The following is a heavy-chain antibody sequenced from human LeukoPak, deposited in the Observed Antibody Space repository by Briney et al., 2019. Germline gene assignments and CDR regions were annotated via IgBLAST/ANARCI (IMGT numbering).Heavy chain of an antibody. D-gene: IGHD6-13*01. Sequence: PSETLSLTCTVSGGSISSGDYYWGWIRQPPGKGLEWIGSIYYSGSTYYNPSLKSRVTISVDTSKNQFSLKLSSVTAADTAVYYCARHVSPRYSSSWYFDYWGQGTLVTVSS. CDR2: IYYSGST. CDR1: GGSISSGDYY. CDR3: ARHVSPRYSSSWYFDY. V-gene: IGHV4-39*01. J-gene: IGHJ4*02.